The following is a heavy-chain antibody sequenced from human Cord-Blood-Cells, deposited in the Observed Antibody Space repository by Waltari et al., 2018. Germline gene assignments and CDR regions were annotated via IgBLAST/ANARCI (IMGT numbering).Heavy chain of an antibody. CDR3: ASGTIRTGMDV. D-gene: IGHD3-3*01. CDR1: GYTFTGYY. CDR2: IKTNSGGT. V-gene: IGHV1-2*06. Sequence: QVQLVQSGAEVKKPGASVKVSCKASGYTFTGYYMHWVRQAPGQGREWMGRIKTNSGGTNYAQKFQGRVTMTRDTSISTAYMELSRLRSDDTAVYYCASGTIRTGMDVWGQGTTVTVSS. J-gene: IGHJ6*02.